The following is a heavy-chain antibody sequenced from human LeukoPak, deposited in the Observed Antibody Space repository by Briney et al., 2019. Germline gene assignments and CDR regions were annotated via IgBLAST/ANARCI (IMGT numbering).Heavy chain of an antibody. Sequence: SVKVSCKASGYTFTGYYMHWVRQAPGQGLEWMGGIIPIFGTANYAQKFQGRVTITADESTSTAYMELSSLRSEDTAVYYCARRGWYGSGSYYNSSFWFDPWGQGTLVTVSS. CDR2: IIPIFGTA. D-gene: IGHD3-10*01. CDR3: ARRGWYGSGSYYNSSFWFDP. V-gene: IGHV1-69*13. J-gene: IGHJ5*02. CDR1: GYTFTGYY.